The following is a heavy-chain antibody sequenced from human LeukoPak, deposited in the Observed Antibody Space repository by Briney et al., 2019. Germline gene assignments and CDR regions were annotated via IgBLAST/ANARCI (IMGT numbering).Heavy chain of an antibody. D-gene: IGHD3-3*01. CDR2: INWNGGST. CDR1: GFTFDDYG. CDR3: ARIDNPYDPTSPY. J-gene: IGHJ4*02. Sequence: GGSLRLSCAASGFTFDDYGMTWVRQAPGKGLEWVSGINWNGGSTGYADSVKGRFTISRDNAKKSLYLQMNSLRAEDTAVYYCARIDNPYDPTSPYWGQGTLVTVSS. V-gene: IGHV3-20*04.